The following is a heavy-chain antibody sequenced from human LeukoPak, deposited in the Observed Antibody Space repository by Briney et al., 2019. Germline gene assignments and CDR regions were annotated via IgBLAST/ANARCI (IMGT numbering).Heavy chain of an antibody. CDR2: IIPIFGTA. Sequence: SVKVSCKASGGTFGSYAIGWVGQAPGKGLEWLEGIIPIFGTANYAQKFQGRVTITADESTSTAYMELSSLRSEDTAVYYCARVKPGATIKRGAFDYWGQGTLVTVSS. CDR1: GGTFGSYA. D-gene: IGHD5-12*01. V-gene: IGHV1-69*13. CDR3: ARVKPGATIKRGAFDY. J-gene: IGHJ4*02.